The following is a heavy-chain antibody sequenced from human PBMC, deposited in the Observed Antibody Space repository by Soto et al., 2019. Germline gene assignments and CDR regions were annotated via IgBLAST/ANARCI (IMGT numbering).Heavy chain of an antibody. CDR3: AKDRADCSGGSCYRIYYYYLDV. J-gene: IGHJ6*03. Sequence: PGGSLRLSCAASGFTFSSYAMSWVRQAPGKGLEWVSAISGSGGSTYYADSVNGRFTISRDNSKNTLYLQMNSLRAEDTALYYCAKDRADCSGGSCYRIYYYYLDVWGKATTVTVSS. V-gene: IGHV3-23*01. CDR1: GFTFSSYA. D-gene: IGHD2-15*01. CDR2: ISGSGGST.